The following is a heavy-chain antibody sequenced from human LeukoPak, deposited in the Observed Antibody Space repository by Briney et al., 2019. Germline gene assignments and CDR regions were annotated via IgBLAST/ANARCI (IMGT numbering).Heavy chain of an antibody. Sequence: SETLPLTCTVSGGSITSYYWSWIRQPPGKGLEWIGYIYYSGSTNYNPSLKSRVTISVDTSKNQFSLKLSSVTAADTAVYYCARLGTANWFDPWGQGTLVTVSS. CDR1: GGSITSYY. D-gene: IGHD1-1*01. J-gene: IGHJ5*02. V-gene: IGHV4-59*08. CDR3: ARLGTANWFDP. CDR2: IYYSGST.